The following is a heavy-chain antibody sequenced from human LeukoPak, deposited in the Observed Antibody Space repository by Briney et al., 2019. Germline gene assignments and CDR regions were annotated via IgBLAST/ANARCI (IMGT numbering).Heavy chain of an antibody. J-gene: IGHJ4*02. CDR3: AREDDSFDY. V-gene: IGHV1-3*01. Sequence: ASVKVSCKASGYTFTSYGISWVRQAPGQGLEWMGWINAGNGNTKYSQKFQGRVTITRDTSASTAYMELSSLRSEDTAVYYCAREDDSFDYWGREPWSPSPQ. CDR1: GYTFTSYG. D-gene: IGHD3-22*01. CDR2: INAGNGNT.